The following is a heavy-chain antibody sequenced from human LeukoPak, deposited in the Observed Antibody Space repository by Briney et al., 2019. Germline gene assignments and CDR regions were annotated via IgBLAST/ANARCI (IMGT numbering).Heavy chain of an antibody. J-gene: IGHJ4*02. Sequence: GRSLRLSCAASGFTFSSYAMHWVRQAPGKGLEWVAVISYDGSNKYYADSVKGRFTISRDNSKNTLYLQTNSLRAEDTAVYCCARDRYSSSWYLDYWGQGTLVTVSS. CDR3: ARDRYSSSWYLDY. V-gene: IGHV3-30*04. D-gene: IGHD6-13*01. CDR1: GFTFSSYA. CDR2: ISYDGSNK.